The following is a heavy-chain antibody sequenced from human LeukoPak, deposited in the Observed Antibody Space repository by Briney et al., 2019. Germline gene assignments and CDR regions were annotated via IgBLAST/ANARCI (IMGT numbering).Heavy chain of an antibody. V-gene: IGHV1-69*05. Sequence: SVKVSCKASGGTFSSYAISWVRQAPGQGLEWMGGIIPIFGTANYAQKFQGRFTITTDESTSTAYMELSSLRSEDTAVYYCAREDSIAARRRGFDYWGQGTLVTVSS. J-gene: IGHJ4*02. CDR3: AREDSIAARRRGFDY. CDR1: GGTFSSYA. D-gene: IGHD6-6*01. CDR2: IIPIFGTA.